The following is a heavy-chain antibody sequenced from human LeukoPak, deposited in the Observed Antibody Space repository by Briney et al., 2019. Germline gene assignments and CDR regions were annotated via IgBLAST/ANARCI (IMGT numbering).Heavy chain of an antibody. J-gene: IGHJ4*02. CDR2: IRYDGSNK. D-gene: IGHD5-12*01. CDR1: GFTFSSYG. V-gene: IGHV3-30*02. Sequence: GGSLRLSCAASGFTFSSYGMHWVRQAPGKGLEWVAFIRYDGSNKYYADSVKGRFTISRDNPKNTLYLQMNSLRAEDTAVYYCAKRYSGYDWLDYWGQGTLVTVSS. CDR3: AKRYSGYDWLDY.